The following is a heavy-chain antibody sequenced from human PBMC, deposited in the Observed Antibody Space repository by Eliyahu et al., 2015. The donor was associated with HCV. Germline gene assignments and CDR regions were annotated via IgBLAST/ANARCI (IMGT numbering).Heavy chain of an antibody. D-gene: IGHD2-15*01. V-gene: IGHV1-2*02. CDR3: ARVGCSGGSCYSSYYYYYGMDV. CDR2: INPNSGGT. CDR1: GYTFTGYY. Sequence: QVQLVQSGAEVKKPGASVKVSCKASGYTFTGYYMHXVRQAPGQGLEWMGWINPNSGGTNYAQKFQGRVTMTRDTSISTAYMELSRLRSDDTAVYYCARVGCSGGSCYSSYYYYYGMDVWGQGTTVTVSS. J-gene: IGHJ6*02.